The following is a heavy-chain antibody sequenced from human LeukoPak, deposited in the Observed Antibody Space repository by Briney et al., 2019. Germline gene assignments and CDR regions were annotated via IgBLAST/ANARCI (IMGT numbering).Heavy chain of an antibody. V-gene: IGHV3-74*01. CDR1: GFTLSSYW. J-gene: IGHJ4*02. CDR2: INRDGSST. Sequence: GGSLRLSCAASGFTLSSYWMHWVRQAPGKVLVWVSRINRDGSSTSYADSVKGRLTISRDNAKNSLFLQMNSLRAEDTAVYFCARAVVGSAYDYFDYWGQGTLVTVSS. D-gene: IGHD5-12*01. CDR3: ARAVVGSAYDYFDY.